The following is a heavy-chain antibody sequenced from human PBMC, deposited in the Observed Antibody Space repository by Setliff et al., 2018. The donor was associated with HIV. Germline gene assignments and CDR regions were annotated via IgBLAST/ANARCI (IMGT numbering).Heavy chain of an antibody. CDR3: ARVVGTRAVDY. Sequence: PSETLSLTCTVSGGSMSSYYWSWIRQPPGKGLEWIGSIYYTGSTDYNPSLMSRVTISLDTPKNQFYLKLNSVTAADTAVYHCARVVGTRAVDYWGQGTLVTVSS. D-gene: IGHD2-21*02. CDR1: GGSMSSYY. V-gene: IGHV4-59*08. CDR2: IYYTGST. J-gene: IGHJ4*02.